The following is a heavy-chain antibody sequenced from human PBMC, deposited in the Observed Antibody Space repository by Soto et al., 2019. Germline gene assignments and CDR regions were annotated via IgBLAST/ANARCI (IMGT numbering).Heavy chain of an antibody. D-gene: IGHD2-8*01. J-gene: IGHJ5*02. CDR3: ARGVALMVYVNWFDP. Sequence: SVKVSCKASGGTFSSYAISWVRQAPGQGLEWMGGIIPIFGTANYAQKFQGRVTITADESTSTAYMELSSLRSEDTAVYYCARGVALMVYVNWFDPWGQGTLVTVSS. V-gene: IGHV1-69*13. CDR2: IIPIFGTA. CDR1: GGTFSSYA.